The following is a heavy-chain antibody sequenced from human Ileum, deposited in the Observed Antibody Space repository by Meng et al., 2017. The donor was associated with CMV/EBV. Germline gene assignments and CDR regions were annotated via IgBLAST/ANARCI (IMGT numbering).Heavy chain of an antibody. D-gene: IGHD3-10*01. J-gene: IGHJ4*02. CDR3: ARAAARGVPVDY. Sequence: QGQHQVSGPGLVKPSETLSLTCSVSGVSISNYYWTWIRQPAGKGLEFIGRVSPGGIEYNPSLMSRVTMSLDTSRNQLSLNLNSVTAADTAVYYCARAAARGVPVDYWGQGILVTVSS. CDR1: GVSISNYY. CDR2: VSPGGI. V-gene: IGHV4-4*07.